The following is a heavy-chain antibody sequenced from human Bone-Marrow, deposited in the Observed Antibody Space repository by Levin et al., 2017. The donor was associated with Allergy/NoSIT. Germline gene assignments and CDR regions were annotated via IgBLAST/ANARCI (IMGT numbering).Heavy chain of an antibody. CDR1: GYSFTSYW. J-gene: IGHJ4*02. Sequence: GESLKISCKASGYSFTSYWIGWVRQMPGKGLEWMAIIYPGDSDTRYSPSFQGQVTISADKSISTAYLQWSSLKASDTAIYYCARYVPKYCDGGNCYFFEYWGQGALVTVSS. CDR2: IYPGDSDT. CDR3: ARYVPKYCDGGNCYFFEY. V-gene: IGHV5-51*01. D-gene: IGHD2-15*01.